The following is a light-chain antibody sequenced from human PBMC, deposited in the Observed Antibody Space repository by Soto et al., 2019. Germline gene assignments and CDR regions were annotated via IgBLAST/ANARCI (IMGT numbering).Light chain of an antibody. V-gene: IGKV3-15*01. CDR2: RAS. Sequence: ELVLTQSPATLSASPGERAALSCRASQSVSSNLAWYQQKPGQAPRXLIQRASTRATGVPTRFSGSRSGAELTLTINSLQSEDFAVYYCQPYNNWPLTFGGGTKVDIK. J-gene: IGKJ4*01. CDR1: QSVSSN. CDR3: QPYNNWPLT.